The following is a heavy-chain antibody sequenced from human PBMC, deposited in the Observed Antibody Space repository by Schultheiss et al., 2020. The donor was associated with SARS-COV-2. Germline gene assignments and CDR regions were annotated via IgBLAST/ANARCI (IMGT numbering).Heavy chain of an antibody. Sequence: SETLSLTCTVSGGSISSYYWSWIRQPPGKGLEWIGYIYYSGSTYYNPSLKSRVTISVDTSKNQFSLKLSSVTAADTAVYYCARDRRIGGYYYYYGMDVWGQGTTVTVSS. J-gene: IGHJ6*02. V-gene: IGHV4-59*12. CDR3: ARDRRIGGYYYYYGMDV. D-gene: IGHD6-6*01. CDR2: IYYSGST. CDR1: GGSISSYY.